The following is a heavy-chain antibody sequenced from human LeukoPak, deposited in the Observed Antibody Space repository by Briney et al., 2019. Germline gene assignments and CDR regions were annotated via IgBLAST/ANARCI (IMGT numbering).Heavy chain of an antibody. CDR1: GYTFTSYY. CDR3: SRGRADGYSGYDFGDY. CDR2: INPNSGGT. V-gene: IGHV1-2*02. Sequence: ASVKVSCTASGYTFTSYYMHWVRQAPGQGLEWMGWINPNSGGTDYAQKFQGRVTMARDTSISTAYMELSSLSSDDTAVYYCSRGRADGYSGYDFGDYWGQGTLVTVSS. J-gene: IGHJ4*02. D-gene: IGHD5-12*01.